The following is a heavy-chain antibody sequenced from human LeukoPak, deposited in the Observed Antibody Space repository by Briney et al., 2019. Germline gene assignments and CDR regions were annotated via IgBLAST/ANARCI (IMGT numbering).Heavy chain of an antibody. V-gene: IGHV3-30*02. Sequence: GGSLRLSCAASGFTFSSYGMHWVRQAPGKGLEWVAFIRYDGSNKYYADSVKGRFTISRDNSKNTLYLQMNSLRAEDTAVYYCAKDQQDIVATILDYWGQGTLVTVSS. D-gene: IGHD5-12*01. J-gene: IGHJ4*02. CDR2: IRYDGSNK. CDR1: GFTFSSYG. CDR3: AKDQQDIVATILDY.